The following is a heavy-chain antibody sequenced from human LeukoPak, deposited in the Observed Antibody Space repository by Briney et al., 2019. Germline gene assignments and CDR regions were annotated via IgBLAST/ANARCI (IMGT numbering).Heavy chain of an antibody. V-gene: IGHV3-13*01. CDR3: ARSLRFLEWFGSYYYGMDV. CDR1: GFTFSSYD. D-gene: IGHD3-3*01. CDR2: IGTAGDT. J-gene: IGHJ6*02. Sequence: GGSLRLSCAASGFTFSSYDMHWVCQATGKGLEWVSAIGTAGDTYYPGSVKGRFTISGENAKNSLYLQMNSLRAEDTAVYYCARSLRFLEWFGSYYYGMDVWGQGTTVTVSS.